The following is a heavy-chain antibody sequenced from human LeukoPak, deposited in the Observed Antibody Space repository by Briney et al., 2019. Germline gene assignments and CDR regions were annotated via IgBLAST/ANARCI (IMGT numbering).Heavy chain of an antibody. J-gene: IGHJ5*02. CDR1: GASLSGFN. CDR3: ARARCIDSRCNPNWFDP. Sequence: SETLSLTCAVYGASLSGFNWNWIRQPPGKGLEWIGEINYIGSTTYNTSLKGRVTISIDTSRNQFSLKVSSVIVADTAVYFCARARCIDSRCNPNWFDPWGQGTLVTVSS. V-gene: IGHV4-34*01. CDR2: INYIGST. D-gene: IGHD2-15*01.